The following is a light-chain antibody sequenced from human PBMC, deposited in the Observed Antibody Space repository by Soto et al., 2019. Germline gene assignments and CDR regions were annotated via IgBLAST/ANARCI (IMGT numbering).Light chain of an antibody. CDR1: ASLVHSDGIAY. CDR3: MQGTHWPIT. J-gene: IGKJ5*01. Sequence: DVVMTQSPLSLPVTFGRRSSISCRPNASLVHSDGIAYFSWFQQRPGRSPRRLIYKVSNRDSGVPDRFSGRGSGTDFALKISRVEAEDVGVYYCMQGTHWPITFGQGTRLEIK. CDR2: KVS. V-gene: IGKV2-30*02.